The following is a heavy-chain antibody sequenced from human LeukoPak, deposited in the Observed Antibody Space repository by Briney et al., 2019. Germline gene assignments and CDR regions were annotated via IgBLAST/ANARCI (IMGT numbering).Heavy chain of an antibody. V-gene: IGHV1-69*04. J-gene: IGHJ5*02. Sequence: SVKVSCKASGGTFSSYTISWVRQAPGQGLEWMGRIIPILGIANYAQKFQGRVTITADKSMSTAYMELSSLRSEDTAVYHCARDLEAVVVVPAAYTPFDPWGQGTLVTVSS. CDR2: IIPILGIA. D-gene: IGHD2-2*01. CDR1: GGTFSSYT. CDR3: ARDLEAVVVVPAAYTPFDP.